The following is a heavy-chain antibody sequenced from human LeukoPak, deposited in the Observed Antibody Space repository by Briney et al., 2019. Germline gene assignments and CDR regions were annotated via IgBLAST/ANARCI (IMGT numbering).Heavy chain of an antibody. CDR1: GFTFSSYA. J-gene: IGHJ4*02. Sequence: GGSLRLSCAASGFTFSSYAMSWARQAPGKGLEWVAVIWYDGSNKYYADSVKGRFTISRDNSKNTLYLQMNSLRAEDTAVYYCARGRDPLDYWGQGTLVTVSS. V-gene: IGHV3-33*08. CDR2: IWYDGSNK. CDR3: ARGRDPLDY.